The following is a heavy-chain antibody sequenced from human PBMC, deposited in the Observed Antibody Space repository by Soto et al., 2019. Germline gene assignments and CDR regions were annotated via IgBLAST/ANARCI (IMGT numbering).Heavy chain of an antibody. CDR1: GFTFSSYW. Sequence: PGGSLRLSCAASGFTFSSYWMHWVRQAPGKGLVRVSRINSEGNSTSYADSEKGRFTISRDNAKNTMYQKMNSLIVVYTALYYCARDRDLGILISWGQGTLVTVSS. D-gene: IGHD3-9*01. CDR3: ARDRDLGILIS. CDR2: INSEGNST. J-gene: IGHJ5*02. V-gene: IGHV3-74*01.